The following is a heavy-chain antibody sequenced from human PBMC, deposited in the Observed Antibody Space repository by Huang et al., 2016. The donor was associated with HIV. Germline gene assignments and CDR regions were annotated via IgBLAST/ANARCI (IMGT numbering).Heavy chain of an antibody. CDR3: ARGRTRSSLYDSYYGLDV. J-gene: IGHJ6*02. Sequence: QVQLVQSGAEVKKPGYSVKVSCKASGGTFSTYAISWVRQAPGQGLEWMGGIIPICGTANYAQKFQGTVTITADEFTSTAYMELSSLRSEDTALYYCARGRTRSSLYDSYYGLDVWGQGTTVTVSS. CDR2: IIPICGTA. D-gene: IGHD6-6*01. V-gene: IGHV1-69*01. CDR1: GGTFSTYA.